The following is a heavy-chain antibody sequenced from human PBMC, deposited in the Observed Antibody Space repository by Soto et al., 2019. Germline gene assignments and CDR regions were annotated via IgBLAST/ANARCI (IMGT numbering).Heavy chain of an antibody. Sequence: GASVKVSCKAAAYTFTSYDINWVRQATGQDFEWMGWMNPNSGNTGYAQKFQGRVTMTRNTSISTAYMELSSLRSEDTAVYYCATRITGTNWFDPWGQGTLVTVSS. CDR3: ATRITGTNWFDP. CDR1: AYTFTSYD. D-gene: IGHD1-20*01. J-gene: IGHJ5*02. V-gene: IGHV1-8*01. CDR2: MNPNSGNT.